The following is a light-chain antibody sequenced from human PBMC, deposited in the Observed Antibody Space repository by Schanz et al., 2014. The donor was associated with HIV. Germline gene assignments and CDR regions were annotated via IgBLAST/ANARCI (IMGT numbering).Light chain of an antibody. J-gene: IGLJ2*01. CDR1: SSDVGGYNY. CDR2: DVS. CDR3: SSYTSRSTVV. V-gene: IGLV2-14*03. Sequence: QSALTQPASVSGSPGQSITISCTGTSSDVGGYNYVSWYQQHPGKAPKLMIYDVSNRPSGVSNRFSGSKSGNTAYLTISGLQAEDEADYYCSSYTSRSTVVFGGGTKLTVL.